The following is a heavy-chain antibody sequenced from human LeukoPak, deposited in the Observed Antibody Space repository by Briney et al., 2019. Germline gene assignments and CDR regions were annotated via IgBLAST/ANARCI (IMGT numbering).Heavy chain of an antibody. J-gene: IGHJ4*02. CDR3: ARDHIAAAGTPQH. CDR2: IYSDGST. D-gene: IGHD6-13*01. Sequence: VSVIYSDGSTYSADSVKGSFTISRDNSRNTLYLQMNGLRAEDTAVYYCARDHIAAAGTPQHWGQGTLVTVSS. V-gene: IGHV3-66*01.